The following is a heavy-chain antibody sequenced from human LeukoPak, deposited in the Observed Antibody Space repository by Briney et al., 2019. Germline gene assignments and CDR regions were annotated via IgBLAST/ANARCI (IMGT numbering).Heavy chain of an antibody. CDR3: AKDPNGDYIGAFDF. D-gene: IGHD4-17*01. Sequence: GGSLRLSCAASGFTFSDYAMIWVRQAPGKGLEWVSAIGGEGGNIHYAESVKGRFTISRDNSKSTLFLHMNSLRADDTAVYYCAKDPNGDYIGAFDFWGQGTMVSVSS. CDR1: GFTFSDYA. J-gene: IGHJ3*01. V-gene: IGHV3-23*01. CDR2: IGGEGGNI.